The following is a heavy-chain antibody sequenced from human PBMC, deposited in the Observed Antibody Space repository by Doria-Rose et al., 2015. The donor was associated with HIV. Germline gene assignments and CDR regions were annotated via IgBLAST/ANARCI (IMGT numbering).Heavy chain of an antibody. V-gene: IGHV3-23*01. D-gene: IGHD2-2*01. Sequence: EVQLLESGGDLIQPGGSLRLSCAASGFTFSNYAMTWVRQTPGKGLEWVAVISGSGDTTYSAESVKGRFVISRDNSKNTLYLEMSSLRDEDTAVYYCAKVGKIAIVPAAIEYWGQGALVTVSS. CDR2: ISGSGDTT. J-gene: IGHJ4*02. CDR1: GFTFSNYA. CDR3: AKVGKIAIVPAAIEY.